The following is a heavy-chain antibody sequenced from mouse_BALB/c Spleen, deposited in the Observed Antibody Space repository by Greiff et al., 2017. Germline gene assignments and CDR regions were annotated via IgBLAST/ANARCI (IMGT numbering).Heavy chain of an antibody. Sequence: DVQLQESGPDLVKPSQSLSLTCTVTGYSITSGYSWHWIRQFPGNKLEWMGYIHYSGSTNYNPSLKSRISITRDTSKNQFFLQLNSVTTEDTATYYCARPYYYGSSYYAMDYWGQGTSVTVSS. D-gene: IGHD1-1*01. CDR2: IHYSGST. V-gene: IGHV3-1*02. CDR1: GYSITSGYS. CDR3: ARPYYYGSSYYAMDY. J-gene: IGHJ4*01.